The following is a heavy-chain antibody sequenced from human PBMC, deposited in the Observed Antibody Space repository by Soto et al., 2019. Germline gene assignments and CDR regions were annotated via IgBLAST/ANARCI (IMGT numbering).Heavy chain of an antibody. Sequence: QVQLVQSGAEVKKPGASVKVSCKASGYTFTSYDINWVRQATGQGLEWMGWMNPNSGNTGYEQKIQGRVTMTRNTAKSTVYMELSRLRCEDTAVYYWARRGGTMVRGTDNWFDPWGQGTLVTVSS. V-gene: IGHV1-8*01. CDR3: ARRGGTMVRGTDNWFDP. CDR2: MNPNSGNT. J-gene: IGHJ5*02. D-gene: IGHD3-10*01. CDR1: GYTFTSYD.